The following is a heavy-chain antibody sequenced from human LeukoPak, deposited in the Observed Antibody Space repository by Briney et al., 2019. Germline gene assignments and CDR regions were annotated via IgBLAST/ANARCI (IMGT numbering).Heavy chain of an antibody. V-gene: IGHV3-30-3*01. J-gene: IGHJ3*02. CDR3: ARVVVPAATRRPVAFDI. CDR2: ISYDGSNK. Sequence: GGSLRLSCAASGFTFSSYAMHWVRQAPGKGLEWVAVISYDGSNKYYADSVKGRFTISRDNSKNTLYLQMNSLRAEDTAVYYCARVVVPAATRRPVAFDIWGQGTMVTVSS. CDR1: GFTFSSYA. D-gene: IGHD2-2*01.